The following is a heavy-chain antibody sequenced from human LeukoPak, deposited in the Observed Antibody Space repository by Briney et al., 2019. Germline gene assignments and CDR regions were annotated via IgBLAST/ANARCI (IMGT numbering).Heavy chain of an antibody. J-gene: IGHJ4*02. D-gene: IGHD3-16*01. CDR3: AILIRKGDTEY. CDR1: GFTFSSYA. CDR2: ISGSGGST. V-gene: IGHV3-23*01. Sequence: GGSLRLSCAASGFTFSSYAMSWVRQAPGKGLEWVSAISGSGGSTYYADSVKGRFTISRDNSKNTLYLQMNSLRAEDTAVYYCAILIRKGDTEYWGQGTLVTVSS.